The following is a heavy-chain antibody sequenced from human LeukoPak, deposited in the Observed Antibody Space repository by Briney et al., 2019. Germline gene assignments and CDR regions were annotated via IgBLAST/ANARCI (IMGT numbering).Heavy chain of an antibody. V-gene: IGHV3-49*04. CDR1: GFTFGDYA. CDR3: TRGSIVVVVAATLGEIDY. CDR2: IRSKAYGGTT. D-gene: IGHD2-15*01. Sequence: GRSLRLSCTASGFTFGDYAMSWVRQAPGKGLEWVGFIRSKAYGGTTEYAASVKGRFTISRDDSKSIAYLQMNSLKTEDTAVYYCTRGSIVVVVAATLGEIDYWGQGTLVTVPS. J-gene: IGHJ4*02.